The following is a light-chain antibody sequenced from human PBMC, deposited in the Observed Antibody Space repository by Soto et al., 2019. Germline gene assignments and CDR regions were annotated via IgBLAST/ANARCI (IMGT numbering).Light chain of an antibody. CDR3: AAWDDSLNGVE. CDR2: SNN. Sequence: QSVLTQPPSASGTPGQRVTISCSGSSSNIGSSTVNWYQHLPGTAPKLLIYSNNARSSGVPDRFSGSKSGTSASLAISGLHSEYEADYYCAAWDDSLNGVEFGGGTKLTVL. J-gene: IGLJ2*01. CDR1: SSNIGSST. V-gene: IGLV1-44*01.